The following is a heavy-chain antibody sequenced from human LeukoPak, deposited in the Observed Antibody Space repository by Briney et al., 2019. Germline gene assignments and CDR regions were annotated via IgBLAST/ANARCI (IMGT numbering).Heavy chain of an antibody. CDR2: ISYDGSNK. J-gene: IGHJ4*02. CDR1: GFTFSSYA. CDR3: AKRGTI. D-gene: IGHD2-8*01. V-gene: IGHV3-30*04. Sequence: GGSLRLSCAASGFTFSSYAMHWVRQAPGKGLEWVAVISYDGSNKYYADSVKGRFTISRDNSKNTLYLQMISLRDEDTAVYYCAKRGTIWGQGTLVTVSS.